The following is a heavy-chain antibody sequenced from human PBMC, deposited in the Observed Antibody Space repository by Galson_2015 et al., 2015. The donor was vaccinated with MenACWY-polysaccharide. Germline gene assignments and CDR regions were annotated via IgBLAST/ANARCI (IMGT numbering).Heavy chain of an antibody. CDR3: TPDTDPLWYFDL. V-gene: IGHV3-15*05. CDR1: GFTFSNAW. CDR2: IKSKTAGGTT. J-gene: IGHJ2*01. Sequence: SLRLSCAASGFTFSNAWMSWVRQAPGKGLEWVGRIKSKTAGGTTDYAAPVKGRFTISRDDSKSTLYLQMDSLKTEDTAVYYCTPDTDPLWYFDLWGRGTLVKVSS.